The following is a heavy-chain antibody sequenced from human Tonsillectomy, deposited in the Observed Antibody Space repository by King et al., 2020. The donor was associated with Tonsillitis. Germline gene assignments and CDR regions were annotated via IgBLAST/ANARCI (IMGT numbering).Heavy chain of an antibody. Sequence: VQLVESGGGVVQPGRSLRISCAASGFTFSVFGMHWVRQAPGKGLEWVALNSYDGTNKFYSDSVNGRFTISRDNSNNTLYLEMSNLRVADTAVYYCAKDKNWNDGIDYWGQGILVTVSS. J-gene: IGHJ4*02. CDR3: AKDKNWNDGIDY. D-gene: IGHD1-1*01. V-gene: IGHV3-30*18. CDR2: NSYDGTNK. CDR1: GFTFSVFG.